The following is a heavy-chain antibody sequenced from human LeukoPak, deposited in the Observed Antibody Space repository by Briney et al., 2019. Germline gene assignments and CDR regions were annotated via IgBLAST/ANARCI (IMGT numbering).Heavy chain of an antibody. Sequence: SETLSLTCTVSGGSISSYYWSWIRQPPGKGLEWIGYIYYSGSTYYNPSLKSRVTISVDTSKNQFSLKLSSVTAADTAVYYCARGAIFGVRKYYYYMDVWGKGTTVTVSS. CDR2: IYYSGST. J-gene: IGHJ6*03. D-gene: IGHD3-3*01. CDR1: GGSISSYY. V-gene: IGHV4-59*12. CDR3: ARGAIFGVRKYYYYMDV.